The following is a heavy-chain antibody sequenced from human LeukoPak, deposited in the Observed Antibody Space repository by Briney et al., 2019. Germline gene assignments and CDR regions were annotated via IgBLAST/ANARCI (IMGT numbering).Heavy chain of an antibody. CDR2: MNPNSGNT. J-gene: IGHJ4*02. V-gene: IGHV1-8*01. Sequence: AASVKVSCKASGYTFTSYDINWVRQAPGQGLEWMGWMNPNSGNTGYAQKFQGRVTMTRNTSISTAYMELSSLRSEDTAVYYCARAHITMVRGVLARHFDYWGQETLVTVSS. CDR1: GYTFTSYD. CDR3: ARAHITMVRGVLARHFDY. D-gene: IGHD3-10*01.